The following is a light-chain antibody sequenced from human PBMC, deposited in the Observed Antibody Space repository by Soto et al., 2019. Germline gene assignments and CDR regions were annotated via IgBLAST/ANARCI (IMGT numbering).Light chain of an antibody. CDR2: DAS. CDR1: QSVSSN. V-gene: IGKV3-20*01. CDR3: QQYGRSPIT. J-gene: IGKJ5*01. Sequence: DIVMAQSSATQSVSPGERATLSCRASQSVSSNLAWYQQKPGQAPRLLIYDASSRATGIPDRFSGSGSGTDFTLTISRLEPEDFAVYYCQQYGRSPITFGQGTRLE.